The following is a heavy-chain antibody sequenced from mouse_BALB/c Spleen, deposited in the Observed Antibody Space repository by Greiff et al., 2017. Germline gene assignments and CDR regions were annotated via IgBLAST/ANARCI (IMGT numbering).Heavy chain of an antibody. D-gene: IGHD1-1*01. CDR1: GFNIKDTY. CDR2: IDPANGNT. CDR3: APHYYGSSSYAMDY. Sequence: EVKLMESGAELVKPGASVKLSCTASGFNIKDTYMHWVKQRPEQGLEWIGRIDPANGNTKYDPKFQGKATITADTSSNTAYLQLSSLTSEDTAVYYCAPHYYGSSSYAMDYWGQGTSVTVSS. J-gene: IGHJ4*01. V-gene: IGHV14-3*02.